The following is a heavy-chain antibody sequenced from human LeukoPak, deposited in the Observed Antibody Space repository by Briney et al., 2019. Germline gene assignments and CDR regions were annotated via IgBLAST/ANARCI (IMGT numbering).Heavy chain of an antibody. Sequence: SETLSLTCTVSGGSISSHYWSWIRQPPGKGLEWIGYIYTSGSTNYNPSLKSRVTISVDTSKNQFSLKLSSVTAADTAVYYCARHGDTANYDFWSGYYRRGDWFDPWGQGTLVTVSS. CDR1: GGSISSHY. V-gene: IGHV4-4*09. CDR2: IYTSGST. CDR3: ARHGDTANYDFWSGYYRRGDWFDP. J-gene: IGHJ5*02. D-gene: IGHD3-3*01.